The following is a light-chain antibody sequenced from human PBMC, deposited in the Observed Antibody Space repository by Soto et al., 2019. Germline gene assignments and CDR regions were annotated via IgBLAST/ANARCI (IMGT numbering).Light chain of an antibody. V-gene: IGLV2-14*01. Sequence: QSALTQPASVSGSPGQSITISCTGTSSDVGGYNYVSWYQQHPGKAPKLMIYEVSNRPSGVSNRFSSSKSGNTASLTISELQAEDEADYYCSSYTSSSTGVFGGGTKLTVL. CDR3: SSYTSSSTGV. J-gene: IGLJ2*01. CDR1: SSDVGGYNY. CDR2: EVS.